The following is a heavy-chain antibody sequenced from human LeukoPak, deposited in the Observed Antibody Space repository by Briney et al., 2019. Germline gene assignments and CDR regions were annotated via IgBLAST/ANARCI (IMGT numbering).Heavy chain of an antibody. J-gene: IGHJ5*02. Sequence: ASVKVSCKASGYTFSTHGISWVRQAPGQGLEWMGWISGNNGNTHYAQKIQGRVTMTTDTSTSTAYMELSSLRSEDTAVYYCARLAAIAAAGKGNWFDPWGQGTLVTVSS. CDR1: GYTFSTHG. CDR2: ISGNNGNT. CDR3: ARLAAIAAAGKGNWFDP. V-gene: IGHV1-18*01. D-gene: IGHD6-13*01.